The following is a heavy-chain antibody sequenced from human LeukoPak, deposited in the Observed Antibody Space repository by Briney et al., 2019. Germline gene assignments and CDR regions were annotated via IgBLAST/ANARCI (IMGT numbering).Heavy chain of an antibody. D-gene: IGHD5-18*01. CDR2: INHSGST. J-gene: IGHJ4*02. CDR1: GGSFSGYY. CDR3: ARDPGWIQLWHYYFDY. Sequence: SETLSLTCAVYGGSFSGYYWSWIRQPPGKGLEWIGEINHSGSTNYNPSLKSRVTISVDTSKNQFSLKLSSVTAADTAVYYCARDPGWIQLWHYYFDYWGQGTLVTVSS. V-gene: IGHV4-34*01.